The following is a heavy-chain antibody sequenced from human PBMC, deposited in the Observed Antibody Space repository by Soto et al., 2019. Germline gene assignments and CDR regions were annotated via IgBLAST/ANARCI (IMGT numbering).Heavy chain of an antibody. V-gene: IGHV3-20*04. D-gene: IGHD3-22*01. CDR3: ARTDSTGFYSWFDP. Sequence: PGGSLRLSCAASGFTFDDYGMSWVRQAPGKGLEWVSGINWNGGSTGYADSVKGRFTISRDNAKNSLYLQMNNLRAEDTALYYCARTDSTGFYSWFDPWGQGTLVTVSS. CDR2: INWNGGST. J-gene: IGHJ5*02. CDR1: GFTFDDYG.